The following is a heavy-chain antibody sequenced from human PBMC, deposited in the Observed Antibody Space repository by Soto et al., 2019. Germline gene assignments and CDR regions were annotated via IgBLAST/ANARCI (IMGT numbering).Heavy chain of an antibody. CDR2: INPNSGGT. J-gene: IGHJ4*02. Sequence: RASVKVSCKASGYTFTSYGISWVRQAPGQGLEWMGWINPNSGGTNDAQRFQVRVTMTRDTSISTAYMELSRLRSDDTAVYYCARPLYSSSGYWGQGTLVTVSS. CDR3: ARPLYSSSGY. CDR1: GYTFTSYG. V-gene: IGHV1-2*02. D-gene: IGHD6-19*01.